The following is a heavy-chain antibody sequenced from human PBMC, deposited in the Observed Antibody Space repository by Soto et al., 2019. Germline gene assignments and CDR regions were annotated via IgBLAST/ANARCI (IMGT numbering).Heavy chain of an antibody. CDR3: ARHVGGTIFGVVITFIDY. D-gene: IGHD3-3*01. J-gene: IGHJ4*02. Sequence: QLQLQESGPGLVKPSETLSLTCTVSGGSISSSSYYWGWIRQPPGEGLEWNGSIYYSGSTYYNPSLKSLVTISVDTSKNQFALKLSSVTAADTAVYYCARHVGGTIFGVVITFIDYWGQGTLVTVSS. CDR2: IYYSGST. V-gene: IGHV4-39*01. CDR1: GGSISSSSYY.